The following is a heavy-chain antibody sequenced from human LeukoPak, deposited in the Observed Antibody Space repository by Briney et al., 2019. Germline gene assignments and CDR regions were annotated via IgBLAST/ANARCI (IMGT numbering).Heavy chain of an antibody. J-gene: IGHJ4*02. CDR2: IYYSGST. D-gene: IGHD3-3*01. Sequence: SETLSLTCTVSGGSLISSSHCWAWIRQPPGKGLEWIGTIYYSGSTNYNPSLKSRVTISVDTSKNQFSLKLSSVTAADTAVYYCAREGWSGYYLYWGQGTLVTVSS. CDR1: GGSLISSSHC. V-gene: IGHV4-39*07. CDR3: AREGWSGYYLY.